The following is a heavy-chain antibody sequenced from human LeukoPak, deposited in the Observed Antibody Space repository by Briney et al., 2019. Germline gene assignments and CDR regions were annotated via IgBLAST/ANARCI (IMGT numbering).Heavy chain of an antibody. Sequence: GGSLRLSCVASGFTFSSYAMSWVRQGPRKGLGWVSLVSWDGSSTYYADSVKGRFTISRANSKNSLYLQMNSLRTEDTALYYCAKGQYQLLGNWFDPWGQGTLVTVSS. J-gene: IGHJ5*02. D-gene: IGHD2-2*01. CDR3: AKGQYQLLGNWFDP. CDR1: GFTFSSYA. V-gene: IGHV3-43*02. CDR2: VSWDGSST.